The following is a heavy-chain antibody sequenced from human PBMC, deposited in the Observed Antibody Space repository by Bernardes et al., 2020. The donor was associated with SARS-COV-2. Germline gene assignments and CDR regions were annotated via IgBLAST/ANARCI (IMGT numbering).Heavy chain of an antibody. CDR1: GFTFDDYA. V-gene: IGHV3-9*01. J-gene: IGHJ6*02. D-gene: IGHD3-3*01. Sequence: GGSLRLSCAASGFTFDDYAMHWVRQAPGKGLEWVSGISWNSGSIGYADSVKGRFTISRDNAKNSLCLQMNSLRAEDTALYYCATLPRGYDFWSGYSDYGMDVWGQGTTVTVSS. CDR2: ISWNSGSI. CDR3: ATLPRGYDFWSGYSDYGMDV.